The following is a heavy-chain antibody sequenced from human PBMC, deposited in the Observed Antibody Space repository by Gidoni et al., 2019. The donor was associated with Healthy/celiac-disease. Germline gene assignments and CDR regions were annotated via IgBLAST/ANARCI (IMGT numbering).Heavy chain of an antibody. CDR3: ARVRGAEYYFDY. Sequence: QLQLQESGPGLVKPSETLSLTCTVSGGSISSSSYYWGWIRQPPGKGLEWIGSIYYSGGTYYNPSLKSRVTISVDTSKNQFSLKLSSVTAADTAVYYCARVRGAEYYFDYWGQGTLVTVSS. V-gene: IGHV4-39*07. CDR1: GGSISSSSYY. D-gene: IGHD1-26*01. CDR2: IYYSGGT. J-gene: IGHJ4*02.